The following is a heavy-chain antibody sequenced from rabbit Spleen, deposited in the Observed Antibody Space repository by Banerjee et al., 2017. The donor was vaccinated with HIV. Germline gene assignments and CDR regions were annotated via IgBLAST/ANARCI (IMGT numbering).Heavy chain of an antibody. CDR2: INSATGKD. D-gene: IGHD1-1*01. J-gene: IGHJ4*01. CDR3: ARDLVAVIGWNFNL. CDR1: GFSFSDRDV. Sequence: EQLGESGGGLVKPEGSLTLTCKASGFSFSDRDVMCWVRQAPGKGLEWIGCINSATGKDVYASWAKGRFTISTTSSTTVTLQMTSLTAADTATYFCARDLVAVIGWNFNLWGQGTLVTVS. V-gene: IGHV1S45*01.